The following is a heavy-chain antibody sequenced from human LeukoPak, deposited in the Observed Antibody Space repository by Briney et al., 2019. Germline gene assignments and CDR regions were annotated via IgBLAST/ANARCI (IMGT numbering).Heavy chain of an antibody. D-gene: IGHD3-10*01. V-gene: IGHV3-21*01. Sequence: PGGSLGLSCAASGFTFSSYSMNWVRQAPGRGLEWVSSISSSSSYIYYADSVKGRFTISRDNAKNSLYLQMNSLRAEDTAVYYCARDETYYYGSGIDYWGQGALVTVSS. CDR3: ARDETYYYGSGIDY. J-gene: IGHJ4*02. CDR1: GFTFSSYS. CDR2: ISSSSSYI.